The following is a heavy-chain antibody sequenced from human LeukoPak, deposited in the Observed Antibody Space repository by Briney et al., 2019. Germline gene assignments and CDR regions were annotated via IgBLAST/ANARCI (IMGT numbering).Heavy chain of an antibody. D-gene: IGHD2-15*01. CDR3: ARHSNGGDCSGGSCYIFDY. CDR2: IYYSGNT. J-gene: IGHJ4*02. V-gene: IGHV4-59*08. CDR1: GGSISSYY. Sequence: SETLSLTCTVSGGSISSYYRSWIRQPPGGGLEWMGYIYYSGNTNYNPSLKSRVNISVDTSKTQFSLKLTSVTAADTAVYYCARHSNGGDCSGGSCYIFDYWGQGALVTVSS.